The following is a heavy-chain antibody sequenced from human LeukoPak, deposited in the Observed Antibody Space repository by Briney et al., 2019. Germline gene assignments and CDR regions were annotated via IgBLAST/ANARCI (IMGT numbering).Heavy chain of an antibody. Sequence: GGSLRLSCAASGFTFSDYYMSWIRQAPGKGLEWVSYISSSGSTIYYADSVKGRFTISRDNAKNSLYLQMNSLRAEDTAVYYCAGSEGDSSGYYPVYYYYYMDVWGKGTTVTVSS. J-gene: IGHJ6*03. CDR3: AGSEGDSSGYYPVYYYYYMDV. D-gene: IGHD3-22*01. CDR2: ISSSGSTI. V-gene: IGHV3-11*01. CDR1: GFTFSDYY.